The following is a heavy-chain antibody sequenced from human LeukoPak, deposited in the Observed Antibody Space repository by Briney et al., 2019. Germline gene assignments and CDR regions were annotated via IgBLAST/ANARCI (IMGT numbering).Heavy chain of an antibody. V-gene: IGHV3-30*03. D-gene: IGHD2-8*01. J-gene: IGHJ4*02. Sequence: GGSLRLSCAASGFTFSSYGMHWVRQAPGKGLEWVAVISYDGSNKYYADSVKGRFTISRDNSKNTLYLQMNSLRAEDTAVYYCARCPVYAGSFDYWGQGTLVTVSS. CDR1: GFTFSSYG. CDR2: ISYDGSNK. CDR3: ARCPVYAGSFDY.